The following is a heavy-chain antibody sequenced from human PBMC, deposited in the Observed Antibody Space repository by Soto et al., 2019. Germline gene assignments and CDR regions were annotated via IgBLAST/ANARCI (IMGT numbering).Heavy chain of an antibody. CDR3: ASYSSGWCFDWAFDI. D-gene: IGHD6-19*01. J-gene: IGHJ3*02. CDR1: GYTFTSYD. CDR2: MNPNSGNT. V-gene: IGHV1-8*01. Sequence: ASVKVSCKASGYTFTSYDINWVRQATGQGLEWMGWMNPNSGNTGYAQKFQGRVTMTRNTSISTAYMELSSLRSEDTAVYYCASYSSGWCFDWAFDIWGQGTMVTVSS.